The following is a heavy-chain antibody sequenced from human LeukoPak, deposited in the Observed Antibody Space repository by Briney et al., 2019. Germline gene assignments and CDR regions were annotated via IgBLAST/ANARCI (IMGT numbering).Heavy chain of an antibody. Sequence: NPSETLSLTCAVYGGSFSGYYWSWIRQPPGKGLEWIGEINHSGSTNYNPSLKSRVTISVDTSKNQFSLKLSSVTAADTAVYYCAREDSRKYAFDIWGQGTMVTVPS. D-gene: IGHD3-22*01. CDR3: AREDSRKYAFDI. CDR2: INHSGST. CDR1: GGSFSGYY. V-gene: IGHV4-34*01. J-gene: IGHJ3*02.